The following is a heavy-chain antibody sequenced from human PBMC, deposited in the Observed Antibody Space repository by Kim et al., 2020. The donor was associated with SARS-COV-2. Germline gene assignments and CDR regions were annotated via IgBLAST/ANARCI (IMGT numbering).Heavy chain of an antibody. CDR3: ARAPYSSSWSSLGSPPEILGYGMDV. Sequence: SETLSLTCTVSGGSISSYYWSWIRQPPGKGLEWIGYIYYSGSTNYNPSLKSRVTISVDTSKNQFSLKLSSVTAADTAVYYCARAPYSSSWSSLGSPPEILGYGMDVWGQGTTVTVSS. V-gene: IGHV4-59*01. D-gene: IGHD6-13*01. CDR2: IYYSGST. J-gene: IGHJ6*02. CDR1: GGSISSYY.